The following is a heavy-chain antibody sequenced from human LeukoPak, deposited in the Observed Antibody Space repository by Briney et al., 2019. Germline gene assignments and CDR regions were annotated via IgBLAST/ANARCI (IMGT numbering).Heavy chain of an antibody. J-gene: IGHJ4*02. Sequence: ASVKVSCKASGYTFTSYYMHWVRQAPGQGLEWMGIINPSGGSTSYAQKFQGRVTMTRDTSTSTVYMELSSPRSEDTAVYYCARDDYDSSGYYYGGFWGQGTLVTVSS. CDR3: ARDDYDSSGYYYGGF. V-gene: IGHV1-46*01. D-gene: IGHD3-22*01. CDR2: INPSGGST. CDR1: GYTFTSYY.